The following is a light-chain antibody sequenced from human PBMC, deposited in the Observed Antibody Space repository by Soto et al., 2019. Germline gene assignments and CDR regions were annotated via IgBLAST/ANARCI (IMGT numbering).Light chain of an antibody. Sequence: QSALTQPASVSGSPGQSITISCTETSSDVGDYNYVSWYQQHPGKAPKLMIYDVSNRPSGVSNRFSGSKSGNTASLTISGLQAEDEADYYCSSYTSSSTLGVVFGGGTQLTVL. V-gene: IGLV2-14*01. CDR2: DVS. CDR3: SSYTSSSTLGVV. CDR1: SSDVGDYNY. J-gene: IGLJ2*01.